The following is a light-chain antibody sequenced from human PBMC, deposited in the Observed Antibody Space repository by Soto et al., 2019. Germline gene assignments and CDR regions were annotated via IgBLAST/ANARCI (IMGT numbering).Light chain of an antibody. CDR1: QDIRNY. Sequence: DIQMTQSPSSLSASIGDRVPINCQASQDIRNYLNWYRQKPGKAPNLMIYDAFNLHPGVPSRFSGSGSGTDFTLTISSLQPEDIATYYCQEYDSLPPTFGQGTRLEIK. V-gene: IGKV1-33*01. J-gene: IGKJ5*01. CDR3: QEYDSLPPT. CDR2: DAF.